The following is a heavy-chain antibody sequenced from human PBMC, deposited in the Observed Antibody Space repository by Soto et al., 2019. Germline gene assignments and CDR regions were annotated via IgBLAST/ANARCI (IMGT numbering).Heavy chain of an antibody. CDR3: ARLSLYGDYSPNWFDP. CDR2: IYYSGST. V-gene: IGHV4-39*01. CDR1: GGSISSNRHY. Sequence: QLQLQESGPGLVKPSETLSLTCTVSGGSISSNRHYWGWIRQPPGQGLEWIGSIYYSGSTYYNPSLKSRVAISADTSKNQFSLKLSSVTAADTAVYYCARLSLYGDYSPNWFDPWGRGTLVTVSS. J-gene: IGHJ5*02. D-gene: IGHD4-17*01.